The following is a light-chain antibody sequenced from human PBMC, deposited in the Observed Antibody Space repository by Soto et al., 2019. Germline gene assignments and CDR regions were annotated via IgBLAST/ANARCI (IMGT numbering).Light chain of an antibody. Sequence: ILLTHSPAALSLSPGERATVSCRASQSVSTYLAWYQQKPGQAPRLLIYDASNRATGIPARFTGSGSGTDLTLNISSIEPEAFAVYYCKQRRKWTRLDFGGGT. CDR1: QSVSTY. J-gene: IGKJ4*01. V-gene: IGKV3-11*01. CDR3: KQRRKWTRLD. CDR2: DAS.